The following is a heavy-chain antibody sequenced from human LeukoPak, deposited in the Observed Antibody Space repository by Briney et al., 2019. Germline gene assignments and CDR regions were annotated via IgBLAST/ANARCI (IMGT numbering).Heavy chain of an antibody. CDR3: AREYSWNSNWFDP. CDR2: INPNSGGT. J-gene: IGHJ5*02. V-gene: IGHV1-2*02. Sequence: ASVKVSCKASGYTFTSNGISWVRQAPGQGLEWMGWINPNSGGTNYAQKFQGRVTMTRDTSISTAYMELSRLRSDDTAVYYCAREYSWNSNWFDPWGQGTLVTVSS. D-gene: IGHD1-7*01. CDR1: GYTFTSNG.